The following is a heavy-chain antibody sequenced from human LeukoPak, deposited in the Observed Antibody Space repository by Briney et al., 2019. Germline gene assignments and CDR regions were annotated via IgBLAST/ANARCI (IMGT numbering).Heavy chain of an antibody. J-gene: IGHJ4*02. Sequence: GGSLKLSCAASGFTFSSDAMSWVRQAPGKGLEWVSAISGSGGSTYYADSVRGRFTISRDNSKNTLYLQMNSLRAEDTAVYYCAKDDRGVRANKFPPLKWGQGTLVTVSS. CDR2: ISGSGGST. V-gene: IGHV3-23*01. CDR1: GFTFSSDA. CDR3: AKDDRGVRANKFPPLK. D-gene: IGHD1-1*01.